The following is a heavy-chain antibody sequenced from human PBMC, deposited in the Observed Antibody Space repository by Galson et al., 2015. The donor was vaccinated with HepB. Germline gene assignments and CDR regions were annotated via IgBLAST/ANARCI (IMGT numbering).Heavy chain of an antibody. D-gene: IGHD4-11*01. V-gene: IGHV1-69*04. CDR1: GDTFSSHS. Sequence: SVKVSCKASGDTFSSHSFSWVRQAPGQGLEWMGRIIPILTMTDYAEKFQGRVSITADTSTSTVNMELSSLRSEDPAVYFCAREARLTVLQYNWYLDLWGRGTLVTVSS. J-gene: IGHJ2*01. CDR3: AREARLTVLQYNWYLDL. CDR2: IIPILTMT.